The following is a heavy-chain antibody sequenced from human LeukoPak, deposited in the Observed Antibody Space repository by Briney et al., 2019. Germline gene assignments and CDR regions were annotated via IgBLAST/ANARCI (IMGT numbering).Heavy chain of an antibody. CDR1: GFTFSSYA. J-gene: IGHJ4*02. CDR2: ISGSGGST. CDR3: AKDGEYCSSTSCYWDY. D-gene: IGHD2-2*01. Sequence: PGGSLRLSCAASGFTFSSYAMSWVRQAPGKWLEWVSAISGSGGSTYYADSVKGRFTISRDNSKNTLYLQMNSLRAEDTAVYYCAKDGEYCSSTSCYWDYWGQGTLVTVSS. V-gene: IGHV3-23*01.